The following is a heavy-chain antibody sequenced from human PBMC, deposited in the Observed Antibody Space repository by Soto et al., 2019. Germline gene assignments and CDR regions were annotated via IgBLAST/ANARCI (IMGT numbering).Heavy chain of an antibody. CDR1: GYNFITYW. Sequence: PGESLKISCKGSGYNFITYWIGWVRQKPGKGLEWMGIIYPGDSDARYSPSFQGQVTISADKSISTAYLQWSSLKASDTAMYYCARNAGDSSGNYYFDYWAQGTQVTVSS. J-gene: IGHJ4*02. CDR2: IYPGDSDA. D-gene: IGHD5-18*01. V-gene: IGHV5-51*01. CDR3: ARNAGDSSGNYYFDY.